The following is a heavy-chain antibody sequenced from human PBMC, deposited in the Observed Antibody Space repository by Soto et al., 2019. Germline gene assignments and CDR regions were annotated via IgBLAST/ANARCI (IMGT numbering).Heavy chain of an antibody. CDR2: INSSGGTI. D-gene: IGHD3-3*01. J-gene: IGHJ6*02. CDR3: ARDRDFWTGSEYEYYGMDV. V-gene: IGHV1-46*01. Sequence: GASVKVSCKASGYRFTSYYMHWVRQAPGQGLEWMGKINSSGGTISSAQKFQGRVTMTRDTSTSTVYMEVSSLRPEDTAVYYCARDRDFWTGSEYEYYGMDVWGQGTTVTVSS. CDR1: GYRFTSYY.